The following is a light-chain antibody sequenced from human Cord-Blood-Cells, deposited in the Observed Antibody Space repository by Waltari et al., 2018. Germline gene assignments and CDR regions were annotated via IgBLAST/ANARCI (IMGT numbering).Light chain of an antibody. CDR2: AAS. CDR3: QQSYSTLLT. J-gene: IGKJ4*01. V-gene: IGKV1-39*01. CDR1: QSISSY. Sequence: DIQMTQSPSSLSASVGDRVTITCRASQSISSYLNWYQQKPGKAPKLLIYAASSLQSGVPSRFSGSGSGTDFTLTNSSLQPEDFATYYCQQSYSTLLTCGGGTKVEIK.